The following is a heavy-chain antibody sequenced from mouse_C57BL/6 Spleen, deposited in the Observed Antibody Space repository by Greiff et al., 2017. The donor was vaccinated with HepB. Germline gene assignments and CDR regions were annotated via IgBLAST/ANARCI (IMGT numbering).Heavy chain of an antibody. Sequence: EVKLVESGPELVKPGASVKISCKASGYSFTDYNMNWVKQSNGKSLEWIGVINPNYGTTSYNQKFKGKATLTVDQSSSTAYMQLNSLTSEDSAVYYCARESYYYGSSGFAYWGQGTLVTVSA. CDR3: ARESYYYGSSGFAY. CDR1: GYSFTDYN. V-gene: IGHV1-39*01. CDR2: INPNYGTT. D-gene: IGHD1-1*01. J-gene: IGHJ3*01.